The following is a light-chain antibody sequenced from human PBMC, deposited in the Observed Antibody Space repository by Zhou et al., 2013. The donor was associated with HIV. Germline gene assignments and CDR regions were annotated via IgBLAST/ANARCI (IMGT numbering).Light chain of an antibody. CDR3: QKYDTYAKT. J-gene: IGKJ1*01. CDR1: QSISSW. V-gene: IGKV1-5*03. CDR2: KAS. Sequence: DIQMTQSPSTLSTSVGDRVTITCRASQSISSWLAWYQQKPGKAPNLLIYKASSLESGVSSRFSGSGSGTDFTLTISSLQPEDFATYYCQKYDTYAKTFGQGTKVEIK.